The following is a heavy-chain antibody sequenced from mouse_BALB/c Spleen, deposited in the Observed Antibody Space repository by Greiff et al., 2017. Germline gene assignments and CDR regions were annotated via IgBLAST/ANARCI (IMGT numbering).Heavy chain of an antibody. V-gene: IGHV1S127*01. D-gene: IGHD2-4*01. CDR2: IDPSDSET. CDR1: GYSFTSYW. Sequence: VQLQQSGPQLVRPGASVKISCKASGYSFTSYWMHWVKQRPGQGLEWIGMIDPSDSETRLNQKFKDKATLTVDKSSSTAYMQLSSPTSEDSAVYYCGRDMITTRAWFAYWGQGTLVTVSA. CDR3: GRDMITTRAWFAY. J-gene: IGHJ3*01.